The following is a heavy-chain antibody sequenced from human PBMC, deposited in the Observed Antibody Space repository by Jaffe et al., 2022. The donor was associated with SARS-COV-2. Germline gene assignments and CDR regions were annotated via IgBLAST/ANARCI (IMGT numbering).Heavy chain of an antibody. V-gene: IGHV1-3*01. D-gene: IGHD3-3*01. CDR1: GYTFTSYA. CDR3: ARENFWITQRHGLDY. Sequence: QVQLVQSGAEVKKPGASVKVSCKASGYTFTSYAMHWVRQAPGQRLEWMGWINAGNGNTKYSQKFQGRVTITRDTSASTAYMELSSLRSEDTAVYYCARENFWITQRHGLDYWGQGTLVTVSS. J-gene: IGHJ4*02. CDR2: INAGNGNT.